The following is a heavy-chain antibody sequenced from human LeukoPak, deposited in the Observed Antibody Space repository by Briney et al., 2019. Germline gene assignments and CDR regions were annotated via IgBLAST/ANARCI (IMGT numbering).Heavy chain of an antibody. V-gene: IGHV4-59*12. CDR3: ARADYDILTGYRRGVDY. J-gene: IGHJ4*02. D-gene: IGHD3-9*01. CDR2: IYYSGST. Sequence: PSETLSLTCTVSGGSISSYYWSWIRQPPGKGLEWIGYIYYSGSTSYNPSLKSRVTISVDTSKNQFSLKLSSVTAADTAVYYCARADYDILTGYRRGVDYWGQGTLVTVSS. CDR1: GGSISSYY.